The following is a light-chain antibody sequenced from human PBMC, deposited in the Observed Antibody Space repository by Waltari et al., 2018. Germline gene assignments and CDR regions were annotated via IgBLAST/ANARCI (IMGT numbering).Light chain of an antibody. CDR1: QSVSSY. CDR3: QHRSNRPLT. Sequence: EIVLTQSPATLSLSPGERATLSYRASQSVSSYLAWYQQKPGQAPRLLIYDASSRATGIPARFSGSGSGTDFTLTISRLEPEDFAVYYCQHRSNRPLTFGGGTKVKIK. CDR2: DAS. J-gene: IGKJ4*01. V-gene: IGKV3-11*01.